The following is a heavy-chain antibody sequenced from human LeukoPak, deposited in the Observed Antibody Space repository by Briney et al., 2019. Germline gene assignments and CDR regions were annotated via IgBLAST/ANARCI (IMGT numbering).Heavy chain of an antibody. D-gene: IGHD3-10*01. J-gene: IGHJ6*04. Sequence: GESLKISCKGSGYRFTSYWITWVRQMPGKGLEWMGRIDPSDSYTNYSPSFQGHVTISADKSISTAYLQWSSLKASDTAMYYCARVRHFYGSGSHYGMDVWGKGTTVTVSS. CDR3: ARVRHFYGSGSHYGMDV. V-gene: IGHV5-10-1*01. CDR1: GYRFTSYW. CDR2: IDPSDSYT.